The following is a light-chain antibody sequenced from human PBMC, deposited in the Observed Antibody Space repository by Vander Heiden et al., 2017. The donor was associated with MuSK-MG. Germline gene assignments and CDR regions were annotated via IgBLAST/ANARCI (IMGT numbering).Light chain of an antibody. CDR2: YHN. J-gene: IGLJ2*01. CDR3: SAWEDSMNGGVV. CDR1: SSNIGRNT. V-gene: IGLV1-44*01. Sequence: QSVLTQPPSASGTPGQRVTISCSGSSSNIGRNTVSWYQQPPGTAPKLRISYHNRRPYGVPERFSLSYSGTSASSAISGLQSEDAADYYYSAWEDSMNGGVVFGGGTKLTVL.